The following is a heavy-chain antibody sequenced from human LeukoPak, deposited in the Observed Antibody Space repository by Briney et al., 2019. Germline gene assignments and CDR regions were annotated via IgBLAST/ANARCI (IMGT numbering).Heavy chain of an antibody. Sequence: PGGSLRLSCAASGFDFSGYWMHWVRQDPGKGLVWVSRIMGDGSSTTYADSVKGRFTISRDNAKNTVYLQMNSLRAEDTAVYYCARDKTYGYNLWGQGTLVTVSS. CDR2: IMGDGSST. J-gene: IGHJ5*02. CDR3: ARDKTYGYNL. D-gene: IGHD5-18*01. V-gene: IGHV3-74*01. CDR1: GFDFSGYW.